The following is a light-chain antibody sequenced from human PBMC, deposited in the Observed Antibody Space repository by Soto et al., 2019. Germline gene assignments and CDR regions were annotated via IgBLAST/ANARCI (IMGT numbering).Light chain of an antibody. V-gene: IGKV3-20*01. CDR2: GAS. CDR3: QQYGSSPWLT. CDR1: QSVSSSY. J-gene: IGKJ4*01. Sequence: EIVLTQSPGTLSLSPGERATLSCRASQSVSSSYLAWYQQKPGQAPRLLIYGASSRATGIPDRFSGSGSGTDFTLTISRLELEDFAVYYCQQYGSSPWLTFGGGTKVEIK.